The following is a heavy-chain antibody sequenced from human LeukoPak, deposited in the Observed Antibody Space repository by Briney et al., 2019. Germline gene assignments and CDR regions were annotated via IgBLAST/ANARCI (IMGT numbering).Heavy chain of an antibody. Sequence: SVKVSCKASGGTFSSYAISWVRQAPGQGLEWMGGIIPIFGTANYAQKFQGRVTITADESTSTAYMELSSLRSEDTAVYYCARESGSYYYGSGSYFSPFDYWGQGTLVTVSS. D-gene: IGHD3-10*01. V-gene: IGHV1-69*13. CDR1: GGTFSSYA. J-gene: IGHJ4*02. CDR2: IIPIFGTA. CDR3: ARESGSYYYGSGSYFSPFDY.